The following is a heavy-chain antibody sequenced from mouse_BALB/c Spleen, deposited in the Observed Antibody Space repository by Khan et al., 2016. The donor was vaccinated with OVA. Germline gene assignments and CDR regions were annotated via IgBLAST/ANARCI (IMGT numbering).Heavy chain of an antibody. V-gene: IGHV14-3*02. CDR2: IDPGNGST. Sequence: VQLQQSGAELVKPGATVKLSCTASGLNIKDPYMHWLKQWPAQGLEWIGRIDPGNGSTKYDQKFKGKATITADPSSNTAYLQLSSLTSEDTAVYDCARLPRNWGQGTTLTVSS. J-gene: IGHJ2*01. CDR1: GLNIKDPY. CDR3: ARLPRN.